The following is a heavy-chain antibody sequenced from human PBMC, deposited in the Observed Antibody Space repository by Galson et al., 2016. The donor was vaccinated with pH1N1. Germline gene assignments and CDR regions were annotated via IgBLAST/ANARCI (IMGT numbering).Heavy chain of an antibody. J-gene: IGHJ4*02. Sequence: SVKVSCKASGYIFTSYYIHWVRQAPGQGLEWLGVIDPRGGTTYAQKFHGRVTMTSDTSTNTVSLELSSLKSDDTAVYFCARDLARQHDSWGQGTLVTVSS. CDR1: GYIFTSYY. CDR2: IDPRGGT. CDR3: ARDLARQHDS. V-gene: IGHV1-46*01.